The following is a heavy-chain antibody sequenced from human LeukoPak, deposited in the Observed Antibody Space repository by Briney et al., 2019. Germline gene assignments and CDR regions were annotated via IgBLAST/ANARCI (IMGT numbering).Heavy chain of an antibody. CDR1: GYGFTSYW. J-gene: IGHJ4*02. Sequence: GESLKISCKGSGYGFTSYWIGWVRQMLGKGLEWMGIIYPGDSDTRYSPSFQGQVTISADKSISTAYLQWSSLKASDTAMYYCARHLGSDWAYEDYWGQGTLVTVSS. CDR3: ARHLGSDWAYEDY. V-gene: IGHV5-51*01. CDR2: IYPGDSDT. D-gene: IGHD3-9*01.